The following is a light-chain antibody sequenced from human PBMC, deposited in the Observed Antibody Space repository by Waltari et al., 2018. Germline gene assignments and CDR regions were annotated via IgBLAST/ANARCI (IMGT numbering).Light chain of an antibody. Sequence: QSVLTQPPSASGTPGQRVTMSCSGSSSNIGRYSVIWYQQPPGTAPKLLIYNSHQRPSGVPDRFSGSKSGTSASLAVSWVLSEDEGDYYCAVWDDSLNGPVFGRGTKLTVL. CDR1: SSNIGRYS. J-gene: IGLJ3*02. CDR2: NSH. CDR3: AVWDDSLNGPV. V-gene: IGLV1-44*01.